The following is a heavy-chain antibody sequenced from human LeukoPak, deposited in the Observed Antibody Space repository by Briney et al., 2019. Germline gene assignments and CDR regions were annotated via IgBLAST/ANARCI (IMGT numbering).Heavy chain of an antibody. Sequence: GGSLRLSCAASGFTFSSYAMHWVRQAPGKGLEWVAVISYDGSNKYYAGSVKGRFTISRDNSKNTLYLQMNSLRAEDTAVYYCARGLVVYWGQGTLVTVSS. CDR1: GFTFSSYA. V-gene: IGHV3-30-3*01. CDR3: ARGLVVY. CDR2: ISYDGSNK. J-gene: IGHJ4*02.